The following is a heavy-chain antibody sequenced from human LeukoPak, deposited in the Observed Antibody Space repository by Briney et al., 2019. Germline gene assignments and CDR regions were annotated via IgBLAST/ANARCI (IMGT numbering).Heavy chain of an antibody. CDR3: ARAVVPAAIGRWFDP. J-gene: IGHJ5*02. D-gene: IGHD2-2*01. Sequence: GRSLRLSCAASGFTFSSYAMHWVRQAPGKGLEWVAVISYDGSNEYYADSVKGRFTISRDNSKNTLYLQMNSLRAEDTAVYYCARAVVPAAIGRWFDPWGQGTLVTVSS. CDR2: ISYDGSNE. V-gene: IGHV3-30*04. CDR1: GFTFSSYA.